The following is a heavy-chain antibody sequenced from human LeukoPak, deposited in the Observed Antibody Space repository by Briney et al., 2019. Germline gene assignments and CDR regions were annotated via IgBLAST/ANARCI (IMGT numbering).Heavy chain of an antibody. CDR3: VRGSGDSSWYALDY. CDR2: IYGGGST. CDR1: GFTVTTNY. J-gene: IGHJ4*02. D-gene: IGHD6-13*01. Sequence: PGGSLRLSCAASGFTVTTNYMSWVRQAPGKGLEWVSVIYGGGSTYYVDSVKGRFTISRDNSKNTLYLQMNSLRDEDSAMYYCVRGSGDSSWYALDYWGQGTLVTVSS. V-gene: IGHV3-53*01.